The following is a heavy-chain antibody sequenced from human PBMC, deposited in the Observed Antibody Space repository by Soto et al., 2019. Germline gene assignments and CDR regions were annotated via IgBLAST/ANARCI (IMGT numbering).Heavy chain of an antibody. J-gene: IGHJ3*02. D-gene: IGHD3-22*01. CDR3: ARLSITMIVVAKEAFDI. CDR1: GGSISSSSYY. Sequence: SETLSLTCTVSGGSISSSSYYWGWIRQPPGKGLEWIGSIYYSGSAYYNPSLKSRVTISVDTSKNQFSLKLSSVTAADTAVYYCARLSITMIVVAKEAFDIWGQGTMVTVSS. V-gene: IGHV4-39*01. CDR2: IYYSGSA.